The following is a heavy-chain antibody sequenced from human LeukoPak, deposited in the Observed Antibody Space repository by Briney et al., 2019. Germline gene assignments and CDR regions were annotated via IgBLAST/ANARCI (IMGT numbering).Heavy chain of an antibody. CDR2: IYPGDSDT. CDR1: GYSFTSYW. D-gene: IGHD3-9*01. J-gene: IGHJ5*02. Sequence: GESLKISCKGSGYSFTSYWIGWVRQMPGKGLEWMGIIYPGDSDTRYSPSLQGQVTISADKSISTAYLQWSSLKASDTAMYYCARMGYDILTGYRGFDPWGQGTLVTVSS. V-gene: IGHV5-51*01. CDR3: ARMGYDILTGYRGFDP.